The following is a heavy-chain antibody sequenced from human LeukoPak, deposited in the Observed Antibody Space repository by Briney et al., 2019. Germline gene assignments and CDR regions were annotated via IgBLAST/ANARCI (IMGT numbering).Heavy chain of an antibody. CDR3: AVGYSSGWYFA. Sequence: ASVKVSCKASGGTFSSYAISWVRQAPGQGLEWMGGIIPIFGTANYAQKFQGRVTITADESTSTAYMELSSLRSEDTAVYYCAVGYSSGWYFAWAQGPLAPVS. V-gene: IGHV1-69*13. CDR1: GGTFSSYA. CDR2: IIPIFGTA. J-gene: IGHJ5*02. D-gene: IGHD6-19*01.